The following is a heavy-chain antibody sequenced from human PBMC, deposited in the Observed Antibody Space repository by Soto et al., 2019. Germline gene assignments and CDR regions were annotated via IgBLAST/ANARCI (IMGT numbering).Heavy chain of an antibody. CDR2: IWYDGSNK. D-gene: IGHD1-1*01. CDR1: GFTFSSYG. CDR3: ARTTGTKYYYYGMDV. Sequence: SLRLSCAASGFTFSSYGMHWVRQAPGKGLEWVAVIWYDGSNKYYADSVKGRFTISRDNSKNTLYLQMNSLRAEDTAVYYCARTTGTKYYYYGMDVWGQGTTVTVSS. J-gene: IGHJ6*02. V-gene: IGHV3-33*01.